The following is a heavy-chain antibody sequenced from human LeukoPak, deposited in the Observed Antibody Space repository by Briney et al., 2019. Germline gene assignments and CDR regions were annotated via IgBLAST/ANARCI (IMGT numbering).Heavy chain of an antibody. CDR2: ISWNSGSI. J-gene: IGHJ6*02. D-gene: IGHD3-22*01. V-gene: IGHV3-9*01. CDR3: ARDRVYDSSGFRPSHSYYYAMDI. Sequence: GGSLRLSCAASGFTFDDYAMHWVRQAPGKGLEWVSGISWNSGSIGYADSVKGRFTISRDNAKNSLYLQMNSLRAEDTALYYCARDRVYDSSGFRPSHSYYYAMDIWGPGTTVTVSS. CDR1: GFTFDDYA.